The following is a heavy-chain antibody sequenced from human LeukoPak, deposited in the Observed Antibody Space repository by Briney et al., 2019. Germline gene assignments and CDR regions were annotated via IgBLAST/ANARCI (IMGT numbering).Heavy chain of an antibody. Sequence: GGSLRLSCVASGFTVSSNYMSWVRQAPGEGLEWVSVIYSGGSTYYADSVKGRFTISRDNSKNTLYLQMNSLRAEDTAVYYCARAPTRNAFDIWGQGTMVTVSS. CDR2: IYSGGST. CDR3: ARAPTRNAFDI. V-gene: IGHV3-53*01. J-gene: IGHJ3*02. CDR1: GFTVSSNY.